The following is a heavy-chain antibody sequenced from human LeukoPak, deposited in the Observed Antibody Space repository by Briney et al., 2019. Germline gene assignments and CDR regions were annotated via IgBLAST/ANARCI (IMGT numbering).Heavy chain of an antibody. Sequence: SETLSLTCTVSGGSISSSSYYWGWIRQPPGKGLEWIGSIYYSGSTYYSPSLKSRVTISVDTSKNQSSLKLSSVTAADTAVYYCARNTGYSTAPAFDYWGQGTLVTVSS. CDR2: IYYSGST. CDR1: GGSISSSSYY. CDR3: ARNTGYSTAPAFDY. J-gene: IGHJ4*02. V-gene: IGHV4-39*07. D-gene: IGHD1-26*01.